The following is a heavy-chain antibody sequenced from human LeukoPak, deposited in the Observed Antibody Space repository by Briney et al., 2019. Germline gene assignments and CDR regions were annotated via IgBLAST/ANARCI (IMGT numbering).Heavy chain of an antibody. J-gene: IGHJ4*02. D-gene: IGHD3-3*01. CDR1: GFTFSSYA. CDR2: ISGSGGST. CDR3: AKDEKHYDFWSGYYPLGY. Sequence: GGSLRLSCAASGFTFSSYAMSWVRQAPGKGPEWVSAISGSGGSTYYADSVKGRFTISRDNSKNTLYLQMNSLRAEDTAVYYCAKDEKHYDFWSGYYPLGYWGQGTLVTVSS. V-gene: IGHV3-23*01.